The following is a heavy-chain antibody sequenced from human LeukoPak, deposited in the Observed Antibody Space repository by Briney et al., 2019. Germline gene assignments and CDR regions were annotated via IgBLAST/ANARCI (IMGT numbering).Heavy chain of an antibody. J-gene: IGHJ4*02. CDR2: ISYDGSNK. V-gene: IGHV3-30-3*01. CDR3: ARGPIVAAGIFDY. CDR1: GFTFSSYA. D-gene: IGHD6-13*01. Sequence: GGSLRLSCAASGFTFSSYAMHWVRQAPGKGLEWVAVISYDGSNKYYADSVKGRFTISRDNAKNSLYPQMNSLRAEDTAVYYCARGPIVAAGIFDYWGQGTLVTVSS.